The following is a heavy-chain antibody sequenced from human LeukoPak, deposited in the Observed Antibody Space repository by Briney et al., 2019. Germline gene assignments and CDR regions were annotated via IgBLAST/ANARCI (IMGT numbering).Heavy chain of an antibody. CDR2: ISGSGGST. CDR1: GFTFSSYA. V-gene: IGHV3-23*01. CDR3: ARQSGVNWFDP. D-gene: IGHD3-3*01. Sequence: GGSLRLSCAASGFTFSSYAMSWVRQTPGKGLEWVSAISGSGGSTYYADSVKGRFTISRDNSKNTLYLQMNSLRAEDTAVYYCARQSGVNWFDPWGQGTLVSVSS. J-gene: IGHJ5*02.